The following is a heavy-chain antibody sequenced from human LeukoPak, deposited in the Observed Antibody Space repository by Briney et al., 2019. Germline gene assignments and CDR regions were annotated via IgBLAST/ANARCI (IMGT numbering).Heavy chain of an antibody. V-gene: IGHV5-51*01. CDR2: IYPGDSDT. Sequence: GGALKISCKGSGCSFTSYWIGWVRQVPGKGLEGMGIIYPGDSDTRYSPSFQGQATISADKSISTAYLQWSSLKASDTATYYCARRTYYDSSGYYYSDYWGQGTLVTVSS. CDR1: GCSFTSYW. CDR3: ARRTYYDSSGYYYSDY. J-gene: IGHJ4*02. D-gene: IGHD3-22*01.